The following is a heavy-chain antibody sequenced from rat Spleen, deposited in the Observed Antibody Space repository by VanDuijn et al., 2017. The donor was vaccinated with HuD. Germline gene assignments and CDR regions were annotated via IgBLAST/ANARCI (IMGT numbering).Heavy chain of an antibody. J-gene: IGHJ2*01. Sequence: EVRLVESGGLLVQPGRSMKVSCAASGFTFSDYYMAWVRQAPKKGLEWVASISAGGGNTFYRDSVKGRFTISRDNAKNTLNLQMDSLRSEDTATYYCARRYDFDYWGQGVMVTVSS. CDR1: GFTFSDYY. D-gene: IGHD2-1*01. CDR2: ISAGGGNT. V-gene: IGHV5-25*01. CDR3: ARRYDFDY.